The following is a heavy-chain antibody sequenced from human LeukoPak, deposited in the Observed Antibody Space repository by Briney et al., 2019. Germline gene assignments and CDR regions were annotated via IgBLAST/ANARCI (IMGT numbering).Heavy chain of an antibody. CDR3: ARGSWYYDYVWGSYRPIDFDY. Sequence: ASVKVSCKASGYTFTSYDINWVRQATGQGLEWMGWMNPNSGNTGYAQKFQGRVTITRNTSISTAYMELSSLRSEDTAVYYCARGSWYYDYVWGSYRPIDFDYWGQGTLVTASS. J-gene: IGHJ4*02. V-gene: IGHV1-8*03. CDR2: MNPNSGNT. CDR1: GYTFTSYD. D-gene: IGHD3-16*02.